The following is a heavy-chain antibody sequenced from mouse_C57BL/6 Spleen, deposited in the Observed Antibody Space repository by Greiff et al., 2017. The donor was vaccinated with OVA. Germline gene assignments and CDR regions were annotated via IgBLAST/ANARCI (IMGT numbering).Heavy chain of an antibody. Sequence: EVQRVESGGGLVKPGGSLKLSCAASGFTFSDYGMHWVRQAPEKGLEWVAYISSGSSTIYYADTVKGRFTISRDNAKNTMFLQMTSLRSEDTAMYYCARSGYYWYFDGWGTGTTVTVSS. J-gene: IGHJ1*03. D-gene: IGHD1-3*01. CDR1: GFTFSDYG. CDR3: ARSGYYWYFDG. CDR2: ISSGSSTI. V-gene: IGHV5-17*01.